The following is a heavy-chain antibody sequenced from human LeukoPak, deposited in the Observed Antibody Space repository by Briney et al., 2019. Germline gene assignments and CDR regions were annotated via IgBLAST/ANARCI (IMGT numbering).Heavy chain of an antibody. CDR2: INHSGST. Sequence: SETLSLTCAVYGGSFRGYYWSWIRQPPGKGLEWIGEINHSGSTNYNPSLKSRVAISVDKSENHISLKLTSVTAADTAVYYCAREGGPYRPLDYSGQGTLVTVAS. CDR3: AREGGPYRPLDY. CDR1: GGSFRGYY. J-gene: IGHJ4*02. V-gene: IGHV4-34*01.